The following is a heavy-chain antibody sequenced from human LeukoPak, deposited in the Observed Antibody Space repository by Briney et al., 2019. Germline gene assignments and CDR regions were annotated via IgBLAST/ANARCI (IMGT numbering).Heavy chain of an antibody. J-gene: IGHJ4*02. Sequence: SETLSLTCIVSGYSISSGYYWGWIRQPPGKGLEWIGSIYHSGSTYYNPSLKSRVTISVDTSKNQFSLKLSSVTAADTAVYYCARGRVTTFDYWGQGTLVTVSS. CDR2: IYHSGST. CDR1: GYSISSGYY. V-gene: IGHV4-38-2*02. CDR3: ARGRVTTFDY. D-gene: IGHD3-22*01.